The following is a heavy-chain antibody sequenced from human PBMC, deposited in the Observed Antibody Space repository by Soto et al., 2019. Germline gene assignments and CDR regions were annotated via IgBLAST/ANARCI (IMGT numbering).Heavy chain of an antibody. CDR2: ISSSSSYI. D-gene: IGHD1-1*01. V-gene: IGHV3-21*01. CDR1: GFTFSSYS. J-gene: IGHJ3*02. CDR3: ARAPRYSWNDGDDAFDI. Sequence: GGSMRLSCAASGFTFSSYSMNWVRQAPGKGLEWVSSISSSSSYIYYADSVKGRFTISRDNAKNSLYLQMNSLRAEDTAVYYCARAPRYSWNDGDDAFDIWGQGTMVTVSS.